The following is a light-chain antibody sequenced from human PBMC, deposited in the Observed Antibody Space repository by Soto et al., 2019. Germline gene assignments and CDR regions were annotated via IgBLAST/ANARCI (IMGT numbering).Light chain of an antibody. CDR1: SSDVGGYNY. J-gene: IGLJ3*02. V-gene: IGLV2-14*03. Sequence: QSALTQPASVSGSPGQSITISCTGTSSDVGGYNYVSWYQHHPGKAPKLMIYDVTNRPSGVSNRFSGSKSGNTASLTISGLQAEDEADYYCTSYTTSRPHLVFGGGTKLTVL. CDR2: DVT. CDR3: TSYTTSRPHLV.